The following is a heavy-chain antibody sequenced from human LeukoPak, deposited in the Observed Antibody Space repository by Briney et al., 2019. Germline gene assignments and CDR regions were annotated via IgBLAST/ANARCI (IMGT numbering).Heavy chain of an antibody. Sequence: PSETLSLTCTVSGYSISSGYYWSWIRQPPGKGLEWIGYIYYSGSTNYNPSLKSRVTISVDTSKNQFSLKLSSVTAADTAVYYCASLITMVRGVPYGMDVWGQGTTVTVSS. CDR2: IYYSGST. CDR1: GYSISSGYY. V-gene: IGHV4-38-2*02. D-gene: IGHD3-10*01. CDR3: ASLITMVRGVPYGMDV. J-gene: IGHJ6*02.